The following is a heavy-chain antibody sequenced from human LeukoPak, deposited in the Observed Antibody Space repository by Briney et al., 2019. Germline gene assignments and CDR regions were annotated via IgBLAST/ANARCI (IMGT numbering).Heavy chain of an antibody. Sequence: ASVKVSCKASGYTFTSYDINWVRQATGQGLEWMGWMNPNSGNTGYAQKFQGRVTMTRNTSISTAYMELSRLRSDDTAVYYCASLVATTPDYYYGMDVWGQGTTVTVSS. CDR2: MNPNSGNT. V-gene: IGHV1-8*01. D-gene: IGHD5-12*01. CDR3: ASLVATTPDYYYGMDV. J-gene: IGHJ6*02. CDR1: GYTFTSYD.